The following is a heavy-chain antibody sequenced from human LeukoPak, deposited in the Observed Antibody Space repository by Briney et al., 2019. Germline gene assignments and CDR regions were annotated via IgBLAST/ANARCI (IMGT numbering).Heavy chain of an antibody. J-gene: IGHJ4*02. CDR3: AKGDTVFRGGPDY. CDR1: GFTFGNFG. CDR2: VGYSGGNT. D-gene: IGHD3-10*01. Sequence: GGSLRLSCAASGFTFGNFGMSWVRQAPGKGLEWVSGVGYSGGNTFYYYADSVKGRFTISRDDSQNTLYLQLNSLRAEDTAFYYCAKGDTVFRGGPDYWGQGTLVTVSS. V-gene: IGHV3-23*01.